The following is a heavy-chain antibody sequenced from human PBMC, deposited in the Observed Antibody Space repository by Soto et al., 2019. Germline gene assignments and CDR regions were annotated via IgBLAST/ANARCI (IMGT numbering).Heavy chain of an antibody. CDR2: IWYDGSNK. D-gene: IGHD6-13*01. Sequence: QVQLVESGGGVVQPGRSLRLSCAASGFTFSSYGMHWVRQAPGKGLEWVAVIWYDGSNKYYADSVKGRFAISRDNSKNTLYLRMNSLRAEDTAVYYCAREKGVSSSWKPDAFDIWGQGTMVTVSS. CDR1: GFTFSSYG. V-gene: IGHV3-33*01. J-gene: IGHJ3*02. CDR3: AREKGVSSSWKPDAFDI.